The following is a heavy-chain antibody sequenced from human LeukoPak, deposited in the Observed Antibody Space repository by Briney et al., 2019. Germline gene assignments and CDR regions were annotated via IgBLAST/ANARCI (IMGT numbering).Heavy chain of an antibody. CDR1: GFTFSSYA. D-gene: IGHD2-2*02. Sequence: GGSLRLSCAASGFTFSSYAMSWVRQAPGKGLEWVSAISGSGGSTYYADSVKGRFTISRDNSKNTLYLQMNSLRAEDTAVYYCAKVSDCSSTSCYNYYYYYMDVWGKGTTVTVSS. J-gene: IGHJ6*03. V-gene: IGHV3-23*01. CDR2: ISGSGGST. CDR3: AKVSDCSSTSCYNYYYYYMDV.